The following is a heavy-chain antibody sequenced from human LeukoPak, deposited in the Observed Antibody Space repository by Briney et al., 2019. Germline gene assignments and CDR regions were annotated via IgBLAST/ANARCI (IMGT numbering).Heavy chain of an antibody. D-gene: IGHD1-20*01. CDR1: GFTFSSYA. J-gene: IGHJ3*02. Sequence: PGGSLRLSCAASGFTFSSYAMSWVRQAPGKGLEWVSAISGSGGSTYYADSVKGRFTISRDNSKNTLYLQMNSLRSEDTAVYYCARGAVGYNWNRPGAFDIWGQGTMVTVSS. V-gene: IGHV3-23*01. CDR2: ISGSGGST. CDR3: ARGAVGYNWNRPGAFDI.